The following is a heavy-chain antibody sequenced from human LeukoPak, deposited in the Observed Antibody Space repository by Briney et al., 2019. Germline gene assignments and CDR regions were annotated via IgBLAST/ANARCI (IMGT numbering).Heavy chain of an antibody. CDR1: GFTFDDYA. V-gene: IGHV3-9*01. CDR3: AKDRVRGSGWYYYGMDV. J-gene: IGHJ6*02. CDR2: ISWNSGSI. D-gene: IGHD6-19*01. Sequence: QPGRPLRLSCAASGFTFDDYAMHWVRQAPGKGLEWVSGISWNSGSIGYADSVKGRFTISRDNAKNSLYLQMNSLRAEDTALYYCAKDRVRGSGWYYYGMDVWGQGTTVTVSS.